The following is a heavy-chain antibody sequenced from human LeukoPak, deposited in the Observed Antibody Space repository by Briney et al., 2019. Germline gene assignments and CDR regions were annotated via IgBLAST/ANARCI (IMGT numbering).Heavy chain of an antibody. CDR2: IKQDGSEK. D-gene: IGHD4-17*01. Sequence: GSLRLSCAASEFTFNSYWMSWVRQAPGKGLEWVANIKQDGSEKYYVDSVKGRFTISRDNAKNSLYLQMNSLRAEDTAVYYCARDSAGVGDYGSFGFMDFWGKGTTVTISS. J-gene: IGHJ6*03. CDR1: EFTFNSYW. V-gene: IGHV3-7*01. CDR3: ARDSAGVGDYGSFGFMDF.